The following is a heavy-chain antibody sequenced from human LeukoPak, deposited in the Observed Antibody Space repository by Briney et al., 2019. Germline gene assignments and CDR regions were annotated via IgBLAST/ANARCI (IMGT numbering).Heavy chain of an antibody. J-gene: IGHJ6*02. Sequence: GESLKISCKGSGYSFTSYWIGWVRQMPGKGLEWMGIIYPGDSDTRYSPSFQGQVTISADKSISTAYLQWSSLKASDTAMYYCARHHSPGYYYSGVDVWGQGTTVTVSS. CDR2: IYPGDSDT. CDR3: ARHHSPGYYYSGVDV. D-gene: IGHD4-11*01. V-gene: IGHV5-51*01. CDR1: GYSFTSYW.